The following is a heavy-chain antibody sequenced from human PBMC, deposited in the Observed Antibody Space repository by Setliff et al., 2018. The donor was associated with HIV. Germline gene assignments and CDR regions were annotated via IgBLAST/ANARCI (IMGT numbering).Heavy chain of an antibody. CDR3: AKSPYQVAEFDY. D-gene: IGHD2-2*01. Sequence: GGSLRLSCAASGFTFSSYNMNWVRQPPGKGLEWVSFISSDSRHIYYADSVKGRFTISRDNSKNTLYLQMNSLRAEDTAVYYCAKSPYQVAEFDYWGQGTLVTVSS. J-gene: IGHJ4*02. CDR2: ISSDSRHI. CDR1: GFTFSSYN. V-gene: IGHV3-21*04.